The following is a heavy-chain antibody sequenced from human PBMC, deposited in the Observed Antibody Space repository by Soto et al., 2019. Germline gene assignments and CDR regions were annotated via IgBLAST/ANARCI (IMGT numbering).Heavy chain of an antibody. CDR3: ARGLLRYFDWFPGRFDP. CDR2: MYYSGTT. Sequence: PSETLSLTCTVSGGSISNGAYYWSWIRQHPGKGLEWIVYMYYSGTTNYNPSLKSRVTISVDTSKNQFSLKLSSVTAADTAVYYCARGLLRYFDWFPGRFDPWGQGTLVTVSS. V-gene: IGHV4-61*08. CDR1: GGSISNGAYY. D-gene: IGHD3-9*01. J-gene: IGHJ5*02.